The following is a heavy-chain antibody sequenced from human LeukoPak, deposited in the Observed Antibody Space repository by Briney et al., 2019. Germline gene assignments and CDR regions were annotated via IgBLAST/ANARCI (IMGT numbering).Heavy chain of an antibody. CDR3: ARSKWLRFLGAFDI. CDR1: GGSISSYY. CDR2: IYYSGST. J-gene: IGHJ3*02. D-gene: IGHD6-19*01. Sequence: SETLSLTCTVSGGSISSYYWSWIRQPPGRGLEWIGYIYYSGSTNYNPSLKSRVTISVDTSKNQFSLKLSSVTAADTAVYYCARSKWLRFLGAFDIWGQGTMVTVSS. V-gene: IGHV4-59*01.